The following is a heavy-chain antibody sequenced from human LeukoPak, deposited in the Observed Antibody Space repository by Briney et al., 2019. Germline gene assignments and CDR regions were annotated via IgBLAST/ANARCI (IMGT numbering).Heavy chain of an antibody. Sequence: PGGSLRLSCAASGFTVSSNYMSWVRQAPGKGLEWVSVIYSGGSTYYTDSVKGRFTISRDNSKNTLYLQMNSLRAEDTAVYYCARIYSYGYFYFDYWGQGTLVTVSS. CDR3: ARIYSYGYFYFDY. J-gene: IGHJ4*02. D-gene: IGHD5-18*01. CDR1: GFTVSSNY. V-gene: IGHV3-53*01. CDR2: IYSGGST.